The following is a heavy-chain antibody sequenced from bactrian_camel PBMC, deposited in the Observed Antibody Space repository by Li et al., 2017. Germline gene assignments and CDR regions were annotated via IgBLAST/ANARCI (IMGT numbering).Heavy chain of an antibody. D-gene: IGHD5*01. J-gene: IGHJ4*01. CDR3: AVNPDYGYCSDGAWAYTR. CDR1: GYEYCAFD. V-gene: IGHV3S53*01. Sequence: HVQLVESGGGSVQAGGSLRLSCLISGYEYCAFDMAWYRQFPGKEREFVARVGGDGGTTYTESVKGRFIASQDGPKSMVYLQMNSLKPEDTAMYVCAVNPDYGYCSDGAWAYTRWGQGTQVTVS. CDR2: VGGDGGT.